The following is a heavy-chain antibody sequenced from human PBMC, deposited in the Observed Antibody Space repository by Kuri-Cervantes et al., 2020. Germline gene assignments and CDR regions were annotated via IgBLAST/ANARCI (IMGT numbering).Heavy chain of an antibody. D-gene: IGHD3-22*01. V-gene: IGHV3-30*02. CDR2: IRYDGSNK. CDR3: ARMYYYDSSGYYEYFDS. J-gene: IGHJ4*02. Sequence: GESLKISCAASGLTFRSYGMHWVRQAPGKGLEWVAFIRYDGSNKYYADSVKGRFTISRDNSKSTLYLQMNSLRAEDTAVYYCARMYYYDSSGYYEYFDSWGQGTLVTVSS. CDR1: GLTFRSYG.